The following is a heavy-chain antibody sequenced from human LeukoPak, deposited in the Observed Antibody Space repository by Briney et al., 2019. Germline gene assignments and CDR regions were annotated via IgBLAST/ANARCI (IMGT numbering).Heavy chain of an antibody. Sequence: ASVKVSCKASGGTFSSYAISWVRQAPGQGLEWMGTIIPIFGIANYAQKFQGRVTITADKSTSTAYMELSSLRSEDTAVYYCAREDYDSSGYYYIAYWGQGTLVTVSS. V-gene: IGHV1-69*04. CDR3: AREDYDSSGYYYIAY. J-gene: IGHJ4*02. CDR1: GGTFSSYA. CDR2: IIPIFGIA. D-gene: IGHD3-22*01.